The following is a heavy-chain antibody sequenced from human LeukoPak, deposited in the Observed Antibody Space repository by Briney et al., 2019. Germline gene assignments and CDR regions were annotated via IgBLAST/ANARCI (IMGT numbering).Heavy chain of an antibody. Sequence: QTGGSLRLSCAASGFTFSNEMNWVRQAPGKGLEWVSYISSSGSTIYYADSVKGRFTISRDNAKNSLYLQMNSLRGEDTAVYHCARDLSCSGGSCYSEGINWFDPWGQGTLVTVSS. J-gene: IGHJ5*02. V-gene: IGHV3-48*03. CDR2: ISSSGSTI. CDR3: ARDLSCSGGSCYSEGINWFDP. CDR1: GFTFSNE. D-gene: IGHD2-15*01.